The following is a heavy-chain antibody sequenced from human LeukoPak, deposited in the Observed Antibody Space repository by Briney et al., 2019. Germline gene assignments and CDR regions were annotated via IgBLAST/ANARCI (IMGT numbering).Heavy chain of an antibody. CDR1: DGSFSGYY. D-gene: IGHD2/OR15-2a*01. J-gene: IGHJ4*02. Sequence: SETLSHTCVVYDGSFSGYYWSWIRQPPGKGLEWIAEIDQSGTTNYNPSLKTRVSISVDTSKKQFSLTLTSMTAADTAVYYCARIPHFYFGYGYFDSWGQGTLVTVSS. CDR2: IDQSGTT. V-gene: IGHV4-34*01. CDR3: ARIPHFYFGYGYFDS.